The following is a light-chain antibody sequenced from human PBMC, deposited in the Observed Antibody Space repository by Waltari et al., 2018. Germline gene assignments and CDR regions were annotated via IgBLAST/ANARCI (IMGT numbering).Light chain of an antibody. CDR1: RDISDY. V-gene: IGKV1-16*02. CDR2: AAS. CDR3: QQYNTYPFT. J-gene: IGKJ3*01. Sequence: IQLTQSPSSLSASVGDRITITCRASRDISDYLAWFQQRPGKAPRSLIYAASRLQSGVPSNFSSRGSGTHFTLTITSLQPEDFATYYCQQYNTYPFTFGPGTTVDVK.